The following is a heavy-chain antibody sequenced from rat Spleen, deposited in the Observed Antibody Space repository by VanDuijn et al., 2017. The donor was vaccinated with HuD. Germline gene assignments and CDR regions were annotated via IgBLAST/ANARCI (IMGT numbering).Heavy chain of an antibody. CDR2: ISYDGGST. D-gene: IGHD5-1*01. CDR3: TRGGAGTPYWYFDF. CDR1: GFTFHNFD. V-gene: IGHV5-20*01. J-gene: IGHJ1*01. Sequence: EVQLVESGGDLVQPGRSLKLSCAASGFTFHNFDMAWVRQAPTKGLEWVATISYDGGSTYYRDPVKGRFTISRDNAKSTLYLQMNSLRSEDTATYYCTRGGAGTPYWYFDFWGPGTMVTVSS.